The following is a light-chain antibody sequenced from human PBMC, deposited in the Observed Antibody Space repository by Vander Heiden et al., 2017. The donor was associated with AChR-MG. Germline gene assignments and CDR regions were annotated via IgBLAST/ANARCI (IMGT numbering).Light chain of an antibody. CDR1: QSVSNY. CDR3: QQRWNWRT. J-gene: IGKJ2*01. CDR2: NAA. V-gene: IGKV3-11*01. Sequence: EIVLTQSPATLSLSPGERATLSCRASQSVSNYLAWYQQKPGQTPRLLIYNAANRATGIPARFSGSGSGTDFTLTISSLEPEDFAVYYCQQRWNWRTFGQGTKLEIK.